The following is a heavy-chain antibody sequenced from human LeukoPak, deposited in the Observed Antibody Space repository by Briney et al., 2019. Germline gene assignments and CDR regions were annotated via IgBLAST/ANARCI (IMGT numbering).Heavy chain of an antibody. CDR1: GFTFSNFA. V-gene: IGHV3-23*01. D-gene: IGHD3-16*01. Sequence: GGSLRLSCAASGFTFSNFAMSWVRQAPGEGLGWVSTISGSGSPTYYVDSVKGRFTISRDNSKNTLYLQMNSLRAEDTAVYYCARKGALFPHAFDIWGQGTMVTVSS. CDR2: ISGSGSPT. J-gene: IGHJ3*02. CDR3: ARKGALFPHAFDI.